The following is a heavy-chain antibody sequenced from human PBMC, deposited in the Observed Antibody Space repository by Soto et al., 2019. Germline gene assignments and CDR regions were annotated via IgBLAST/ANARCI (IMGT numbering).Heavy chain of an antibody. CDR2: IKQDGSEK. V-gene: IGHV3-7*01. Sequence: PGGRLRLSCAASGFTFSSFWMSWVRQAPGKGLEWLANIKQDGSEKYYVDSVKGRFTISRDNAKNSLYLQMNCLRAEDTAVYYCAREVRYFDWLTRGAFDIWGQGSMVTLSS. CDR1: GFTFSSFW. CDR3: AREVRYFDWLTRGAFDI. J-gene: IGHJ3*02. D-gene: IGHD3-9*01.